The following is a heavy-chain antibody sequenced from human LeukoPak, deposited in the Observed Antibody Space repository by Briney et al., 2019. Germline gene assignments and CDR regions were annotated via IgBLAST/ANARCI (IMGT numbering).Heavy chain of an antibody. V-gene: IGHV4-59*08. J-gene: IGHJ6*03. CDR3: ARRGAAAGAGWGYMDV. Sequence: SETLTLTCTVFGGAISSYYWSWIRQPPGKGLEWIGYIYSSGSTNYNPSLKSRVTISVDTSKNQFCLKLSSVTAADTAVYYCARRGAAAGAGWGYMDVWGKGTTVTVSS. CDR1: GGAISSYY. D-gene: IGHD6-13*01. CDR2: IYSSGST.